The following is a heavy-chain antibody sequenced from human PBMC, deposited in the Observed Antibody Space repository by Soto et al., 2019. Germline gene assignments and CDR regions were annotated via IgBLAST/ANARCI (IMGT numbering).Heavy chain of an antibody. D-gene: IGHD3-22*01. J-gene: IGHJ6*02. Sequence: GASVQGSWKDSGYTLTGNYMRWVRQAAGQGLEWMGGIIPIFGTANYAQKFQGRVTITADKSTSTAYMELSSLRSEDTAVYYCARAVDDSSGYYYFGSVDVWGQETTVTVS. CDR3: ARAVDDSSGYYYFGSVDV. CDR2: IIPIFGTA. V-gene: IGHV1-69*06. CDR1: GYTLTGNY.